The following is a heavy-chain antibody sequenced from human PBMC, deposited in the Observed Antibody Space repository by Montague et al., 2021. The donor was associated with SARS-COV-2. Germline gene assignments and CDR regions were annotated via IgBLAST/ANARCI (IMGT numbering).Heavy chain of an antibody. CDR1: GGSISSYY. J-gene: IGHJ3*02. V-gene: IGHV4-39*02. CDR3: ARRGGELLPVATTIGGFDI. CDR2: IYDSGST. D-gene: IGHD5-12*01. Sequence: SETLSLTCTVSGGSISSYYWSWIRQPPGKGLEWIGSIYDSGSTYYNPSLKSRVTISVDTPKNHFSLKLSSVTAADTAVYYCARRGGELLPVATTIGGFDIWGQGTMVTVSS.